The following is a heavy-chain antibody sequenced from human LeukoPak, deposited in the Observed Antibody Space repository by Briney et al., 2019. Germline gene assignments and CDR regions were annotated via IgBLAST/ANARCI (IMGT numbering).Heavy chain of an antibody. J-gene: IGHJ4*02. V-gene: IGHV4-34*01. CDR1: GGSFSGYY. Sequence: PSETLSLTCAVYGGSFSGYYWSWIRQPPGKGLEWIGYIYHSGSTYYNPSLKSRVTISVDRSKNQFSLKLSSVTAADTAVYYCARADSSSWKYFDYWGQGTLVTVSS. CDR3: ARADSSSWKYFDY. CDR2: IYHSGST. D-gene: IGHD6-13*01.